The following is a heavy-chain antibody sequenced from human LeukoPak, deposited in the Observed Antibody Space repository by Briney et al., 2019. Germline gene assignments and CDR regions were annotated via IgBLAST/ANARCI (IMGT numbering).Heavy chain of an antibody. J-gene: IGHJ4*02. CDR2: FDPEDGET. D-gene: IGHD6-19*01. CDR3: ATYIAVAGTGYFDY. CDR1: GYTLTELS. V-gene: IGHV1-24*01. Sequence: ASVKVSCNVSGYTLTELSMHWVRQAPGKGLEWMGGFDPEDGETIYAQKFQGRVTMTEDTSTDTAYMELSSLRSEDTAVYYCATYIAVAGTGYFDYWGQGTLVTVSS.